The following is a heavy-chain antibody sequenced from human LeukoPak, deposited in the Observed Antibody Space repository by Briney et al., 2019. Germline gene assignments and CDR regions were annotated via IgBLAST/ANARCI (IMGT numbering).Heavy chain of an antibody. CDR2: IYYSGST. CDR1: GGSVSSGSYY. CDR3: ARGAGYSSSNDY. D-gene: IGHD6-13*01. Sequence: SETLSLTCTVSGGSVSSGSYYWSWIRQPPGKGLEWIGYIYYSGSTNYNPSLKSRVTISVDTSKNQFSPKLSSVTAADTAVYYCARGAGYSSSNDYWGQGTLVTVSS. V-gene: IGHV4-61*01. J-gene: IGHJ4*02.